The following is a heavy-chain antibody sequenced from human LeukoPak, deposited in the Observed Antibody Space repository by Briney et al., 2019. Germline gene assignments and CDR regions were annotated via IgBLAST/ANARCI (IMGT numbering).Heavy chain of an antibody. V-gene: IGHV3-7*01. CDR3: ARMEFHPYYYMDV. D-gene: IGHD3-10*01. CDR1: GFTFSRYW. Sequence: PGGSLRLSCAASGFTFSRYWMSWVRQAPGKGLEWVANIKQDGSEKYYVDSVKGRFTISRDNAKNSLYLQMNSLRAEDTAVYYCARMEFHPYYYMDVWGKGTTVTVSS. J-gene: IGHJ6*03. CDR2: IKQDGSEK.